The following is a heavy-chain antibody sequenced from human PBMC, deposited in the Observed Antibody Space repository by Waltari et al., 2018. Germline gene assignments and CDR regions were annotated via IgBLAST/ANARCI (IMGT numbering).Heavy chain of an antibody. CDR1: GGTFSSYA. D-gene: IGHD6-13*01. V-gene: IGHV1-69*14. CDR3: ASIGGGYSSSWYRYYGMDV. J-gene: IGHJ6*02. Sequence: QVQLVQSGAEVKKPGSSVKVSCKASGGTFSSYAISWVRQAPGQGLEWMGGIIPIFGTANYAQKFQGRVTITADKSTSTAYMELSSLRSEDTAVYYCASIGGGYSSSWYRYYGMDVWGQGTTVTVSS. CDR2: IIPIFGTA.